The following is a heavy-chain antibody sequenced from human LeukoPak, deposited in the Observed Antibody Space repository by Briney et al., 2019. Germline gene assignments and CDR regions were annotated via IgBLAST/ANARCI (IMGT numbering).Heavy chain of an antibody. V-gene: IGHV1-69*13. CDR3: AATPYDSSGYYPYYYYGMDV. CDR2: IIPIFGTA. J-gene: IGHJ6*02. CDR1: GGTFSSYA. Sequence: SVNVSCKASGGTFSSYAISWVRQAPGQGLEWMGGIIPIFGTANYAQKFQGRVTITADESTSTAYMELSSLRSEDTAVYYCAATPYDSSGYYPYYYYGMDVWGQGTTVTVSS. D-gene: IGHD3-22*01.